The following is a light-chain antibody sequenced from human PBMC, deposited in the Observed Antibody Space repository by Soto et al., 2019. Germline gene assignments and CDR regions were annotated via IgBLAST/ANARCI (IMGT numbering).Light chain of an antibody. CDR3: SSYTSSSTLYV. V-gene: IGLV2-14*01. J-gene: IGLJ1*01. CDR2: EVS. CDR1: SSDVGGYNY. Sequence: QSAMTQPASVSGSPGQSITISCTGTSSDVGGYNYVSWYQQHPGQAPKLMIYEVSNRPSGVSNRFSGSNSGNTASLTISGLQAEDEADYYCSSYTSSSTLYVFGTGTKLTVL.